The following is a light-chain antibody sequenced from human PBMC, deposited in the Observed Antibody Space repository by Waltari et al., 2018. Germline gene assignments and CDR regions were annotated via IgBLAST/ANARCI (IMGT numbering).Light chain of an antibody. Sequence: SYELTQPPSVSVSPGQTARITCGGDNLGRKYVHWYQQKPAQAPVLVIYYDSDRPSGIPERFSGSKSGNTATLTISGVEAGDEADYYCQVWDNSSDHVLFGGGTRLTVL. V-gene: IGLV3-21*01. CDR1: NLGRKY. CDR2: YDS. J-gene: IGLJ2*01. CDR3: QVWDNSSDHVL.